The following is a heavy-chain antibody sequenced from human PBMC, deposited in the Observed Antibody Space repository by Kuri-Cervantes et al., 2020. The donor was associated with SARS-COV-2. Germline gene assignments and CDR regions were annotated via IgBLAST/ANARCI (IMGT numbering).Heavy chain of an antibody. Sequence: GESLKISCAASGFTFSSYGMHWARQAPGKGLEWVAVIWYDGSNKYYADSVKGRFTISRDNSKNTLYLQMNSLRAEDTAVYYCARGGDIVVVPAAIEFLRRFDPWGQGTLVTVSS. CDR1: GFTFSSYG. J-gene: IGHJ5*02. CDR3: ARGGDIVVVPAAIEFLRRFDP. CDR2: IWYDGSNK. V-gene: IGHV3-33*01. D-gene: IGHD2-2*01.